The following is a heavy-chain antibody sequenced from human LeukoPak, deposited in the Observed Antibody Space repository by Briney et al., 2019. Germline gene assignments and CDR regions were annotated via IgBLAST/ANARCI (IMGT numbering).Heavy chain of an antibody. Sequence: GGSLRLSCAASGFTFSSYGMHWVRQAPGKGLEWVAVISYDGSNKYYADSVKGRFTISRDNSKNTLYLQMNSLRAEDTAVYYCAKGGESSGYYPYYYYMDVWGKGTTVTVSS. CDR2: ISYDGSNK. V-gene: IGHV3-30*18. D-gene: IGHD3-22*01. CDR1: GFTFSSYG. CDR3: AKGGESSGYYPYYYYMDV. J-gene: IGHJ6*03.